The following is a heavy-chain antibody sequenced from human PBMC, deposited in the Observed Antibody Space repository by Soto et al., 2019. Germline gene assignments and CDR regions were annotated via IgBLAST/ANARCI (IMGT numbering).Heavy chain of an antibody. V-gene: IGHV4-34*01. CDR1: GGSFIGYY. CDR3: ARTQSELPYWPY. CDR2: INHSGST. Sequence: SETLSLTCAFYGGSFIGYYWSWIRQPPGKGLEWIGEINHSGSTNYNPSLKSRVTISVDASKNQFSLKLSSVTAADTAVYYCARTQSELPYWPYWGQGTLVTVSS. J-gene: IGHJ4*02. D-gene: IGHD1-1*01.